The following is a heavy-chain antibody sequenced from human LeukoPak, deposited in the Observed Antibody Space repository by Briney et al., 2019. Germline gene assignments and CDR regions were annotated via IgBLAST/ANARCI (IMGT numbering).Heavy chain of an antibody. D-gene: IGHD3-3*01. V-gene: IGHV1-69*04. Sequence: SVKVSCKASGGTFISYAIGWVRQAPGQGLEWMGRIIPILGIASYAQKFQGRVTITADKSTSTAYMELSSLRSEDTAVYYCARGGEFWSGYSYTNWFDPWGQGTLVTVSS. CDR1: GGTFISYA. CDR2: IIPILGIA. J-gene: IGHJ5*02. CDR3: ARGGEFWSGYSYTNWFDP.